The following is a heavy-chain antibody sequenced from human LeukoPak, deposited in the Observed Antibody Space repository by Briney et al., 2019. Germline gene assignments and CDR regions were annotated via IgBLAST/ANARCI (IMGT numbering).Heavy chain of an antibody. V-gene: IGHV3-48*04. CDR3: AELGITMIGGV. CDR2: ISSSDSTI. Sequence: GGSLRLSCAASGFTFSSYSMNWVRQAPGKGLEWVSYISSSDSTIYYADSVKGRFTISRDNAKNSLYLQMNSLRAEDTAVYYCAELGITMIGGVWGKGTTVTISS. D-gene: IGHD3-10*02. CDR1: GFTFSSYS. J-gene: IGHJ6*04.